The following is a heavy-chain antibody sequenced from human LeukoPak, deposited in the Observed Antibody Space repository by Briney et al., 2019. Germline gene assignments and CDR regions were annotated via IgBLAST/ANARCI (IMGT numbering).Heavy chain of an antibody. CDR2: ISYDGSNK. CDR1: GFTFSSYA. J-gene: IGHJ4*02. Sequence: GRSLRLSCAASGFTFSSYAMHWVRQAPGKGLEWVAVISYDGSNKYYADSVKGRFTISRDNSKNTLYLHMNSLRAEDTAGYYCARGVVVVSYYFDYWGQGTLVTVSS. CDR3: ARGVVVVSYYFDY. V-gene: IGHV3-30-3*01. D-gene: IGHD3-22*01.